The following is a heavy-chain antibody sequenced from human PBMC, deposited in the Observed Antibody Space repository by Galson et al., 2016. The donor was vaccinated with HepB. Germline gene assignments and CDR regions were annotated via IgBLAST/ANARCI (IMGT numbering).Heavy chain of an antibody. CDR1: GDSVSSGSDY. J-gene: IGHJ3*01. D-gene: IGHD3-10*01. CDR2: IYYSETT. CDR3: ARWRLWFEGLFYSFAL. Sequence: SETLSLTCTVSGDSVSSGSDYWSWIRQPPGRGLEWIGYIYYSETTNYNPSLKSRVTISVDTSKNEFSLKFSSVTAGDTAVYFCARWRLWFEGLFYSFALWGPGTMVTVSS. V-gene: IGHV4-61*01.